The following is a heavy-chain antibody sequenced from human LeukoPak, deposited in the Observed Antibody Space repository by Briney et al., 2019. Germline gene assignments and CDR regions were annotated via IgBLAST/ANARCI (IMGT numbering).Heavy chain of an antibody. D-gene: IGHD6-13*01. CDR2: IIPIFGTA. J-gene: IGHJ3*02. CDR1: GGTFSSYA. CDR3: ARDGAAAGTGDAFDI. V-gene: IGHV1-69*05. Sequence: SVKVSCKASGGTFSSYAISWVRQAPGQGLEWMGGIIPIFGTANYAQKFQGRVTITTDESTSTAYMELSSLRFEDTAVYYCARDGAAAGTGDAFDIWGQGTMVTVSS.